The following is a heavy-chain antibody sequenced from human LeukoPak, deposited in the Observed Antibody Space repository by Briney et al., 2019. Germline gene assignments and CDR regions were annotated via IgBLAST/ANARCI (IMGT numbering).Heavy chain of an antibody. CDR3: VRVRRDGSNFDF. Sequence: GGSLRLSCAASGFTFSSYEMNWVRQAPGKGLEWVSYISSSGSTIYYADSVKGRFTISRDNAKNSLYLQMNSLRAEDTGVYYCVRVRRDGSNFDFWGQGTLVTVSS. CDR1: GFTFSSYE. J-gene: IGHJ4*02. V-gene: IGHV3-48*03. CDR2: ISSSGSTI. D-gene: IGHD5-24*01.